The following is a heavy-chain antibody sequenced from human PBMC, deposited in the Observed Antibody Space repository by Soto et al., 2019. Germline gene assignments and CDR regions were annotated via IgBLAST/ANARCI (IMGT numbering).Heavy chain of an antibody. CDR2: IYPGDSDT. D-gene: IGHD3-10*02. Sequence: GESLTISCKGSGYTFTDYWIGWVRQLPGKGLEWMGIIYPGDSDTRYSPSFQGHVTITVGKSTSTAYLQWNNLKASDTALYFCARTLKYYYVYHAFDFWGQGKMVTVSS. J-gene: IGHJ3*01. CDR3: ARTLKYYYVYHAFDF. V-gene: IGHV5-51*01. CDR1: GYTFTDYW.